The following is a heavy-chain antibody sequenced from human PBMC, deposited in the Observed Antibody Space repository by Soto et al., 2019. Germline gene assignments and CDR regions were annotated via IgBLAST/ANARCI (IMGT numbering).Heavy chain of an antibody. V-gene: IGHV3-21*01. CDR3: ARDQVPRLDDFDI. CDR1: GFTFSSDS. J-gene: IGHJ3*02. Sequence: PGGALRVSCAAPGFTFSSDSRNWGRQAPGKGLDWVSSISRSAGNTYYADSVKARFTISRDNAKNSMYLQMNSRRAEDTAVYYCARDQVPRLDDFDIWGQGTMVTVSS. CDR2: ISRSAGNT.